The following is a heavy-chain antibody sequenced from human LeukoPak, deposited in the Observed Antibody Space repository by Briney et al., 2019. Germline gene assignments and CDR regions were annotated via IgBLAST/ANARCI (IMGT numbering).Heavy chain of an antibody. CDR1: GFTLRRYE. V-gene: IGHV3-48*03. CDR2: ISKSGATI. J-gene: IGHJ4*02. D-gene: IGHD3-10*01. CDR3: ARDYASDY. Sequence: PGGSLRLSCAASGFTLRRYEMNWVRQGREKGLEFFSFISKSGATISFAVSVNGPFTISRDNAKHSLYLQMSSLRAEDTAVYSCARDYASDYWGQGTLVTVSS.